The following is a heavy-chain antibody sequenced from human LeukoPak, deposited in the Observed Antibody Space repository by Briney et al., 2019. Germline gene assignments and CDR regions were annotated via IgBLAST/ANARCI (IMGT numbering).Heavy chain of an antibody. V-gene: IGHV3-48*03. D-gene: IGHD4-17*01. Sequence: GGSLRLSCAASGFTFRNYEMNWVRQAPGKGLEWVSYISRSGDTIYYADSVKGRFTISRDNSKNTLYLQMNSPRAEDTAVYYCAKDASTVTLHADYWGQGTLVTVSS. CDR2: ISRSGDTI. CDR3: AKDASTVTLHADY. CDR1: GFTFRNYE. J-gene: IGHJ4*02.